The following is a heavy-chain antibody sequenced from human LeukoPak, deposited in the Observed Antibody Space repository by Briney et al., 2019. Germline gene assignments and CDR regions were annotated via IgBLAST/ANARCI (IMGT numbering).Heavy chain of an antibody. V-gene: IGHV3-23*01. D-gene: IGHD1-26*01. CDR3: AKEYGGSYSAYFQH. CDR1: GFTFSSYA. J-gene: IGHJ1*01. Sequence: RAGGSLRLSCAASGFTFSSYAMSWVRQAPGKGLEWVSAISGSGGSTYYADSVKGRFTISRDNSKNTLYLQMNSLRAEDTAVYYCAKEYGGSYSAYFQHWGQGTLVTVSS. CDR2: ISGSGGST.